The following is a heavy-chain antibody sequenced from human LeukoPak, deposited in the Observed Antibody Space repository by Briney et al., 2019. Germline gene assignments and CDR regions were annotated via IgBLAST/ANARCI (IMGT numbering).Heavy chain of an antibody. CDR2: IYYSGNT. D-gene: IGHD2-21*02. V-gene: IGHV4-39*01. CDR1: GGSISSSSYY. J-gene: IGHJ3*02. CDR3: ARSHIVAVTGFAFDI. Sequence: SETLSLTCTVSGGSISSSSYYWGWIRQSPGKGLEWIGSIYYSGNTYYNPSLKSRVTITVDTSKNQFSLQLSSVTAADTTVYYCARSHIVAVTGFAFDIWGQGTLVTVSS.